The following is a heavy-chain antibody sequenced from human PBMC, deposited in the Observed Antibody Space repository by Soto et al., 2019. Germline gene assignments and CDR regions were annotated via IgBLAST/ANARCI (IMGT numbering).Heavy chain of an antibody. Sequence: QLQLQESGPGLVKPSETLSLTCTVSGGSISSSSYYWGWIRQPPGKGLEWIGSIYYSGSTYYNPSLKXXVXIXXDTSKNQFSLKLSSVTAADTAVYYCARQTDDAFDIWGQGTMVTVSS. V-gene: IGHV4-39*01. CDR1: GGSISSSSYY. CDR3: ARQTDDAFDI. J-gene: IGHJ3*02. CDR2: IYYSGST.